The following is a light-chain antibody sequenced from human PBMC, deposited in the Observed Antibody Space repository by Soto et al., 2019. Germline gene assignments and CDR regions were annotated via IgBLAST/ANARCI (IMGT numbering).Light chain of an antibody. CDR1: QSVLYSSNNKDY. CDR3: QQYFTTPRT. J-gene: IGKJ1*01. Sequence: DIVMTQSPDSLAVSLGERATINCKSSQSVLYSSNNKDYLAWYQQKPGQPPKLLIYWASTRQFGVPDRFSGSGSGTDFTLTISSLQAEDVAVYYCQQYFTTPRTFGQGTMVEIK. CDR2: WAS. V-gene: IGKV4-1*01.